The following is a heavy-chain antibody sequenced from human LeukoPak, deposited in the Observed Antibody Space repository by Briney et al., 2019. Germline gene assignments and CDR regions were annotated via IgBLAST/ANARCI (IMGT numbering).Heavy chain of an antibody. V-gene: IGHV3-20*04. CDR1: GFTFGDYG. CDR2: IIWNGGRT. D-gene: IGHD1-26*01. J-gene: IGHJ4*02. CDR3: ARTHTASYFWYFDY. Sequence: GGSLRLSCAASGFTFGDYGMSWVRQGPGKGLEWVSGIIWNGGRTGYADSVKGRFTISRDNAKNSLYLQMNSLRAEDTALYFCARTHTASYFWYFDYWGPGTLVTVSS.